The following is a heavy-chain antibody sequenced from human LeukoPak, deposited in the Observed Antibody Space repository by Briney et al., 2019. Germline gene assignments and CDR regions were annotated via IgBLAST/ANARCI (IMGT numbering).Heavy chain of an antibody. CDR3: AKDSRSGSYYPKYFDY. CDR1: GFTFSSYG. J-gene: IGHJ4*02. CDR2: IRYDGSNK. V-gene: IGHV3-30*02. D-gene: IGHD3-10*01. Sequence: PGGSLRLSCAASGFTFSSYGIHWVRQAPGKGLEWVAFIRYDGSNKYYADSVKGRFTISRDNSKNTLYLQMNSLRAEDTAVYYCAKDSRSGSYYPKYFDYWGQGTLVTVSS.